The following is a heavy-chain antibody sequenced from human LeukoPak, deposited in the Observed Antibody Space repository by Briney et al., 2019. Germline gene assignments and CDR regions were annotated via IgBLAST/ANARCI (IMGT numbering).Heavy chain of an antibody. D-gene: IGHD1-26*01. CDR3: ARGGSYLLAVDP. V-gene: IGHV4-39*01. CDR2: IYYSGST. CDR1: GGSISRSSYY. Sequence: SETLSLTCTVSGGSISRSSYYWGWIRQPPGKGLEWIGSIYYSGSTYYNPSLKSRVTISVDTSKNQFSLKLSSVTAADTAVYYCARGGSYLLAVDPWGQGTLVTVSS. J-gene: IGHJ5*02.